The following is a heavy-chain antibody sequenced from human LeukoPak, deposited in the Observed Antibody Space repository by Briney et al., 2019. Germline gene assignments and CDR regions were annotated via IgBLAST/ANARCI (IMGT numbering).Heavy chain of an antibody. D-gene: IGHD3-10*01. CDR3: AKDDRYYGSSSPV. J-gene: IGHJ4*02. Sequence: PGGSLRLSCAASGFTFSSYAMSWVRQAPGKGLEWVSAISGSGGSTYYADSVKGRITISRDNSKNTLYLQMNSLRAEDTAVYYCAKDDRYYGSSSPVWGQGTLVTVSS. V-gene: IGHV3-23*01. CDR1: GFTFSSYA. CDR2: ISGSGGST.